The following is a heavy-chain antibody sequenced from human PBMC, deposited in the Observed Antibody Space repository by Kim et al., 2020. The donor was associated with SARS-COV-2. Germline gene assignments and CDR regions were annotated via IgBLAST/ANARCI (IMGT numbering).Heavy chain of an antibody. Sequence: GGSLRLSCAASGFTFSSYSMNWVRQAPGKGLEWVSSISSSSSYIYYADSVKGRFTISRDNAKNSLYLQMNSLRAEDTAVYYCARDLEGPSDIAAAWGYFDYWGQGTLVTVSS. D-gene: IGHD6-13*01. V-gene: IGHV3-21*01. CDR2: ISSSSSYI. J-gene: IGHJ4*02. CDR3: ARDLEGPSDIAAAWGYFDY. CDR1: GFTFSSYS.